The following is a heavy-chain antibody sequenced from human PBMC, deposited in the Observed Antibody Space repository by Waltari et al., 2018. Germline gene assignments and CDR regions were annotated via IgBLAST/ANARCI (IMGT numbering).Heavy chain of an antibody. CDR1: GGPISRYY. CDR3: ARGGTSGSYGY. Sequence: QVQLQESGPGLVKPSETLSLTCPVSGGPISRYYWSWIRQPPGKGLEWIGYIYYSGSTNYNPSLKSRVTISVDTSKNQFSLKLSSVTAADTAVYYCARGGTSGSYGYWGQGTLVTVSS. J-gene: IGHJ4*02. D-gene: IGHD3-10*01. CDR2: IYYSGST. V-gene: IGHV4-59*01.